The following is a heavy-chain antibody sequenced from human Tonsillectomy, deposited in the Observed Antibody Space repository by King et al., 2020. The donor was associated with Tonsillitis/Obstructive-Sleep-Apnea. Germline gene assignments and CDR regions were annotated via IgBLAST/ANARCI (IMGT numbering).Heavy chain of an antibody. V-gene: IGHV5-10-1*03. CDR1: GYSFTSYW. D-gene: IGHD6-19*01. J-gene: IGHJ6*02. CDR3: ARPHSSGWYYYGMDV. CDR2: IDPSDSYT. Sequence: DVQLVQSGAEVKKPGESLRISCKASGYSFTSYWINWVRQMPGKGLEWMGRIDPSDSYTNYSPSFQGHVTISADKSISTAYLQWSSLKASDTAMYYCARPHSSGWYYYGMDVWGQGTTVTVSS.